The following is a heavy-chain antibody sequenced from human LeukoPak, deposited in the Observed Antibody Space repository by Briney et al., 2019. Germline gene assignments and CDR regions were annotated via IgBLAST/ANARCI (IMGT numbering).Heavy chain of an antibody. CDR2: INHSGST. CDR3: ARRQPNTDCTSTSCYRYYYMDV. Sequence: PSETLSLTCAVYGGPFSGYYWSWIRQPPGKGLEWIGEINHSGSTNYNPSLKSRVTISVDTSKNQFSLKLSSAPAADTAVYHCARRQPNTDCTSTSCYRYYYMDVWGKGTTVTISS. V-gene: IGHV4-34*01. J-gene: IGHJ6*03. CDR1: GGPFSGYY. D-gene: IGHD2-2*01.